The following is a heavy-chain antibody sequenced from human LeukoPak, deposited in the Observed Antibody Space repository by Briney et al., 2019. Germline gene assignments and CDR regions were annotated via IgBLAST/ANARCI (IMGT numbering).Heavy chain of an antibody. CDR2: IYTSGTT. D-gene: IGHD5-18*01. J-gene: IGHJ3*02. CDR1: GGSINGHY. V-gene: IGHV4-4*07. CDR3: AREADTAMVSAFDI. Sequence: SETLSLTCTVSGGSINGHYCSWIRQPAGKGLEWIGHIYTSGTTNYNPSLKSRVTMSVDTSKNQFSLKLSSVTAADTAVYYCAREADTAMVSAFDIWGQGTMVTVSS.